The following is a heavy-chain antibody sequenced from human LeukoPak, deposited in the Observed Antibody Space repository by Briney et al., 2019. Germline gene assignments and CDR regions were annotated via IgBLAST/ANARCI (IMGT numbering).Heavy chain of an antibody. CDR1: GFTFSSYW. CDR3: SMTAIAVARVRYDY. J-gene: IGHJ4*02. Sequence: GGSLRLSCAASGFTFSSYWMHWVRQAPGKGLEWVSSISSSSSYIYYADSVKGRFTISRDNAKNSLYLQMNSLRAEDTAVYYCSMTAIAVARVRYDYWGQGTLVTVSS. V-gene: IGHV3-21*01. CDR2: ISSSSSYI. D-gene: IGHD6-19*01.